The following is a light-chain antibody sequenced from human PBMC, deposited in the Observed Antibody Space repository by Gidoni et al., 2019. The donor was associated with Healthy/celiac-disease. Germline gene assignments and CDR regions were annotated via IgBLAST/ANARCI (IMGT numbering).Light chain of an antibody. CDR2: DAS. CDR1: QDISNS. CDR3: QQYDKLIT. V-gene: IGKV1-33*01. Sequence: RVTITCQASQDISNSLNWYQQKPGKAPQLLIYDASNLETGVPSRFSGSGAGTDFTFTISRLQHEDIAKYYWQQYDKLITFGQGTRLEIK. J-gene: IGKJ5*01.